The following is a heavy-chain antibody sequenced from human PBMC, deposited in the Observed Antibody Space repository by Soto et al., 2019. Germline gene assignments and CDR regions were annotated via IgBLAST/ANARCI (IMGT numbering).Heavy chain of an antibody. D-gene: IGHD6-19*01. CDR2: ISNSGYTA. CDR1: GFTFSSYE. CDR3: ARVRLAVPGTFDY. J-gene: IGHJ4*01. Sequence: SLRLSCASSGFTFSSYEMNWVRQAPGKGLEWISYISNSGYTAYYADSVKGRFTISKDNAKNSLLLQMNSLRVEDTAVYFCARVRLAVPGTFDYWGHGTLVTVSS. V-gene: IGHV3-48*03.